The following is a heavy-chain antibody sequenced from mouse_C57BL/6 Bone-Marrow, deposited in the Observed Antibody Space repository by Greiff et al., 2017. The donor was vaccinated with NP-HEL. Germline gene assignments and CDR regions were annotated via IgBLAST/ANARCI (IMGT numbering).Heavy chain of an antibody. V-gene: IGHV3-6*01. CDR3: ARAPPDV. CDR2: ISYDGSN. CDR1: GYSITSGYY. J-gene: IGHJ1*03. Sequence: EVQLQESGPGLVKPSQSLSLTCSVTGYSITSGYYWNWIRQFPGNKLEWMGYISYDGSNNYNPSLKNRISITRDTSKNQFFLKLNSVTTEDTATYYCARAPPDVWGTGTTVTVSS.